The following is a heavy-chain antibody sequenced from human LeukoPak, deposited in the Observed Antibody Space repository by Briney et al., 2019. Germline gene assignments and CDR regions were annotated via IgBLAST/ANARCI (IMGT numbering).Heavy chain of an antibody. J-gene: IGHJ4*01. D-gene: IGHD3-22*01. CDR2: IIPIFGTA. Sequence: ASVKVSCKASGGTFSSYAISWVRQAPGQGLEWMGGIIPIFGTANYAQKFQGRVTITADESTSTAYMELSSLRSEDTAVYYCARGLSGYPRDYYFDYWGQGTLVTVSS. V-gene: IGHV1-69*13. CDR1: GGTFSSYA. CDR3: ARGLSGYPRDYYFDY.